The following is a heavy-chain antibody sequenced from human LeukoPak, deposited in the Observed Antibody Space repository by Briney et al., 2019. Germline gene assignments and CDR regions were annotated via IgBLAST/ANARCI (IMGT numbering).Heavy chain of an antibody. Sequence: ASETLSLTCTVSGGSISSYYWSWIRQPPGKGLEWIGYIYYSGSTNYNPSLKSRVTISVDTSKNQFSLKLSSVTAADTAVYYCARDREQQLGYWGQGTLVTVSS. CDR3: ARDREQQLGY. J-gene: IGHJ4*02. CDR1: GGSISSYY. CDR2: IYYSGST. V-gene: IGHV4-59*01. D-gene: IGHD6-13*01.